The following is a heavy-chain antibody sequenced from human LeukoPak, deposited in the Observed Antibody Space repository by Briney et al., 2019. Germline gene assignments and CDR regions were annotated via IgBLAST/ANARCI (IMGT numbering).Heavy chain of an antibody. Sequence: GASVKVSCKASGGTFSSYAISWVRQAPGQGLEWVGRIIPIFGIANYAQKFQGRVTITADKSTSTAYMELSSLRSEDTAVYYCAGPLEFGIFGVVTTPPDVWGQGTTVTVSS. CDR3: AGPLEFGIFGVVTTPPDV. CDR1: GGTFSSYA. J-gene: IGHJ6*02. V-gene: IGHV1-69*04. CDR2: IIPIFGIA. D-gene: IGHD3-3*01.